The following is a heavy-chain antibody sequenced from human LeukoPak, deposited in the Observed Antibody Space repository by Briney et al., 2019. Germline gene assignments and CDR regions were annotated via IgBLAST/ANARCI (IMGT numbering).Heavy chain of an antibody. J-gene: IGHJ5*02. CDR2: TYYRSKWYN. Sequence: SQTLSLTCAISGDSVSSNSAAWNWIRQSPSRGLEWLGRTYYRSKWYNDYAVSVESRITINPDTSKNQFSLQLNSVTPEDTAVYYCARDLSTIPNYDFWSGYYLSWFDPWGQGTLVTVSS. V-gene: IGHV6-1*01. CDR3: ARDLSTIPNYDFWSGYYLSWFDP. D-gene: IGHD3-3*01. CDR1: GDSVSSNSAA.